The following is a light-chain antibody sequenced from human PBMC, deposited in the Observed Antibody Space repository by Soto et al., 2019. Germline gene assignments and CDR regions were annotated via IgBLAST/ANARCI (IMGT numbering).Light chain of an antibody. V-gene: IGKV4-1*01. J-gene: IGKJ4*01. Sequence: DIVMTQSPDSLAVSLGERATINCKSSQSVLFSSNNKNYLAWYQQKPGQPPKLLIYWASTRESGVPDRFSGSASGTDFTLTITSLQAEDVAVYYCQQYYTTPVTFGGGTKVEIK. CDR2: WAS. CDR3: QQYYTTPVT. CDR1: QSVLFSSNNKNY.